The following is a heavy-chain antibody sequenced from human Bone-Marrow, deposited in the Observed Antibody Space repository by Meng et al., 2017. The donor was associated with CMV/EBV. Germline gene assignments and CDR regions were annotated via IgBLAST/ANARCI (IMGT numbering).Heavy chain of an antibody. CDR1: GYSISSGYY. CDR3: ARPVGYQLSYNWFDP. CDR2: IYHSGST. V-gene: IGHV4-38-2*02. D-gene: IGHD2-2*01. Sequence: SETLSLTCTVSGYSISSGYYWGWIRQPPGKGLEWIGSIYHSGSTYYNPSLKSRVTISVDTSKNQFSLKLSSVTAADTAVYYCARPVGYQLSYNWFDPWGQGTLVTVSS. J-gene: IGHJ5*02.